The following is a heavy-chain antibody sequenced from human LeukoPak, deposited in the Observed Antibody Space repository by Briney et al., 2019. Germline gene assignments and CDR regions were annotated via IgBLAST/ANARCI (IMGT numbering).Heavy chain of an antibody. Sequence: ASVKVSCKASGYTFTSYGISWVRQARGQGLEWMGWISAYNGNTNYAQKLQGRVTMTTDTSTSTAYMELRSLRSDDTAVYYCARESITMTRGYFDYWGQGTLVTVSS. CDR1: GYTFTSYG. CDR3: ARESITMTRGYFDY. J-gene: IGHJ4*02. CDR2: ISAYNGNT. D-gene: IGHD3-22*01. V-gene: IGHV1-18*01.